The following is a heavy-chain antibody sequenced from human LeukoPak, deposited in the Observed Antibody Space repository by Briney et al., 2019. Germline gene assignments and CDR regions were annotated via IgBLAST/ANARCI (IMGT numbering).Heavy chain of an antibody. D-gene: IGHD6-13*01. CDR2: IRSKAYGGTT. CDR3: TRTPVGAAGIYSDY. J-gene: IGHJ4*02. V-gene: IGHV3-49*04. Sequence: TGGSLRLSCTASGFTFGDYAMSWVRQAPGKGLEWVGFIRSKAYGGTTEYAASVKGRFTISRDDSKSIAYLQMNSLKTEDTAVYYCTRTPVGAAGIYSDYWGQGTLVTVSS. CDR1: GFTFGDYA.